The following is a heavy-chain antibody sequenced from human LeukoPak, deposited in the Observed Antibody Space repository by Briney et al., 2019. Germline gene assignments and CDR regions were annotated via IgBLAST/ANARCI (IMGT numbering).Heavy chain of an antibody. CDR1: GGSISSYY. Sequence: SETLSLTCTVSGGSISSYYWSWIRQPPGKGLEWIASGDYSGGTYYNPSLESRVAISADMSKNQISLKLSSVTAADTALYYCARERGEEYSSGWYKTNFFDTWGQGTRVTVSS. D-gene: IGHD6-19*01. V-gene: IGHV4-59*12. CDR2: GDYSGGT. CDR3: ARERGEEYSSGWYKTNFFDT. J-gene: IGHJ4*02.